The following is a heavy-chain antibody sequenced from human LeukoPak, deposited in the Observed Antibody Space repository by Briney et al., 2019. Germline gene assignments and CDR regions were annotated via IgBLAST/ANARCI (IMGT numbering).Heavy chain of an antibody. D-gene: IGHD5-18*01. CDR3: ATEVTD. CDR2: INPNSGGT. Sequence: ASVKVSCKASGYTFSGYYMHWVRQTPGQGLEWMGWINPNSGGTKYAQKFQGRVTMTRDTSISTPYMELSRLRSDDTAVYYCATEVTDWGQGTLVTVSS. J-gene: IGHJ4*02. V-gene: IGHV1-2*02. CDR1: GYTFSGYY.